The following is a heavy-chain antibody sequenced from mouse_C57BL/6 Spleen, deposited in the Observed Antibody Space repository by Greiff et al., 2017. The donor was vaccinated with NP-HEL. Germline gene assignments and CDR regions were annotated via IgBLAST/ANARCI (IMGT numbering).Heavy chain of an antibody. CDR1: GYTFTDYE. Sequence: VQLQQSGAELVRPGASVTLSCKASGYTFTDYEMHWVKQTPVHGLEWIGAIDPETGGTAYNQKFKGKAILTADKSSSTAYMELRSLTSEDSAVCYCTRGGTDYWGQGTTLTVSS. CDR2: IDPETGGT. D-gene: IGHD1-1*02. V-gene: IGHV1-15*01. J-gene: IGHJ2*01. CDR3: TRGGTDY.